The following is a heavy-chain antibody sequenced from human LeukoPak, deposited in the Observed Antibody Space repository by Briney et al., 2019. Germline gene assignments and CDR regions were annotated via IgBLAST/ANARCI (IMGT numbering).Heavy chain of an antibody. Sequence: GGSLRLSCAASGFSFDRYGMSWVRQAPGKGLEWVSYISSESGTKYHADSVKGRFTISRDNAKNSLYLQMNSLRAEDTAVYYCARDVHDYDSSGYYRFDYWGQGTVVTVSS. J-gene: IGHJ4*02. CDR3: ARDVHDYDSSGYYRFDY. CDR2: ISSESGTK. CDR1: GFSFDRYG. V-gene: IGHV3-48*04. D-gene: IGHD3-22*01.